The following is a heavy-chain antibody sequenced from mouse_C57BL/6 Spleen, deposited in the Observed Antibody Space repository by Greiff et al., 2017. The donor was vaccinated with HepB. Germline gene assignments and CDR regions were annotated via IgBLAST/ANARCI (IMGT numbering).Heavy chain of an antibody. D-gene: IGHD1-1*02. Sequence: EVKLVESGGGLVQPGGSMKLSCAASGFTFSDAWMDWVRQSPEKGLEWVAEIRNKANNHATYYAESVKGRFTISRDDSKSSVYLQMNSLRAEDTDIYCCTRLWGYAMDDWGQGTSVTVSS. CDR2: IRNKANNHAT. CDR1: GFTFSDAW. J-gene: IGHJ4*01. CDR3: TRLWGYAMDD. V-gene: IGHV6-6*01.